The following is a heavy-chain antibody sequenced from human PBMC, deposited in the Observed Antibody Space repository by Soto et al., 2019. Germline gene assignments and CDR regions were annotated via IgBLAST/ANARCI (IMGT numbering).Heavy chain of an antibody. CDR1: GYTFTSYG. D-gene: IGHD2-2*01. CDR2: ISAYNGNT. Sequence: ASVKVSCKASGYTFTSYGISWVRQAPGQGLEWMGWISAYNGNTNYAQKLQGRVTMTTDTSTSTAYMELRSLRSDDTAVYYCARDSHSSSTSCLMDVWGQGTTVTVSS. CDR3: ARDSHSSSTSCLMDV. V-gene: IGHV1-18*04. J-gene: IGHJ6*02.